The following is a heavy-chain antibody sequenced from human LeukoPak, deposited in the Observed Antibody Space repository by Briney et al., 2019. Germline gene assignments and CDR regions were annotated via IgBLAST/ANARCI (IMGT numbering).Heavy chain of an antibody. CDR1: GFTFSSYS. V-gene: IGHV3-21*01. CDR3: ARAMGADYYDSSGYYR. J-gene: IGHJ5*02. CDR2: ISSSSSYI. D-gene: IGHD3-22*01. Sequence: PGGSLRLPCAASGFTFSSYSMNWVRQAPGKGLEWVSSISSSSSYIYYADSVKGRFTISRDNAKNSLYLQMNSLRAEDTAVYYCARAMGADYYDSSGYYRWGQGTLVTVSS.